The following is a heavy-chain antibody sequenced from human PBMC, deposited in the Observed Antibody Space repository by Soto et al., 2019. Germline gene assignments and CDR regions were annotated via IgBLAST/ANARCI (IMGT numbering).Heavy chain of an antibody. D-gene: IGHD3-10*01. Sequence: EVQVLESGGGLVQPGGSLRLSCAASGFTFSNYAMSWVRQAPGKGLEWVSSISGSGGTTYYADSVKGRLTLSRDNSKNTLYLKMNSLRVEDTAVYYCAKNNMGYYLDYWGQGTLVTVSS. CDR3: AKNNMGYYLDY. CDR1: GFTFSNYA. V-gene: IGHV3-23*01. J-gene: IGHJ4*02. CDR2: ISGSGGTT.